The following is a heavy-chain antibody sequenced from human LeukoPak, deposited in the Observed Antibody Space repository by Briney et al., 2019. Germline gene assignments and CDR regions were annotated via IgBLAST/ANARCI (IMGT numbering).Heavy chain of an antibody. CDR2: IYYSGST. CDR3: AREGVRSAQSFDY. Sequence: TLSLTCTVSGGSISSGGYYWSWIRQHPGKGLGWIGYIYYSGSTYYNPSLKSRVTISVDTSKNQFSLKLSSVTAADTAVYYCAREGVRSAQSFDYWGQGTLVTVSS. J-gene: IGHJ4*02. V-gene: IGHV4-31*03. D-gene: IGHD3-16*01. CDR1: GGSISSGGYY.